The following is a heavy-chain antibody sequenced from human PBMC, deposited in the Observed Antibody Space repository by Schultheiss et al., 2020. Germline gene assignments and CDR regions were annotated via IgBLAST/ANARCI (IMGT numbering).Heavy chain of an antibody. CDR2: IYYSGST. Sequence: SETLSLTCAVSGGSISSSNWWSWVRQPPGKGLEWIGYIYYSGSTNYNPSLKSRVTISVDTSKNQFSLKLSSVTAADTAVYYCARRYCSSTSCYLLSWFDPWGQGTLVTVSS. V-gene: IGHV4-4*02. D-gene: IGHD2-2*01. CDR3: ARRYCSSTSCYLLSWFDP. CDR1: GGSISSSNW. J-gene: IGHJ5*02.